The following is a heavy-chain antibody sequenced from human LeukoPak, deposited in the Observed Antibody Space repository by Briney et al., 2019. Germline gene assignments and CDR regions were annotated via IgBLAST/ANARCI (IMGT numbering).Heavy chain of an antibody. V-gene: IGHV3-7*01. CDR2: IKQDGSEK. CDR3: ARGYGQLGY. D-gene: IGHD5-18*01. Sequence: GGSLRLSCAVSGFTFSSYWMSWVRQAPGKGLEWVANIKQDGSEKYYVDSVKGRFTISRDNAKNSLYLQMNSLRAEDTAVYYCARGYGQLGYWGQGTLVTVSS. CDR1: GFTFSSYW. J-gene: IGHJ4*02.